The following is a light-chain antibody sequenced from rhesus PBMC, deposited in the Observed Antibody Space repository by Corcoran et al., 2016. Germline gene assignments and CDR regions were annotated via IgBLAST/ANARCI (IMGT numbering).Light chain of an antibody. V-gene: IGKV1-18*01. CDR1: QGISSW. CDR2: AAS. Sequence: DIQMTQSPSSLSASVGDRVTITCQASQGISSWLAWYQQKPGKAPKLLISAASSLKSGVPSRFSGSGSGTDFTRTISSLQSEDFATYYCQHYYSIPYSFGRGTKVQIK. J-gene: IGKJ2*01. CDR3: QHYYSIPYS.